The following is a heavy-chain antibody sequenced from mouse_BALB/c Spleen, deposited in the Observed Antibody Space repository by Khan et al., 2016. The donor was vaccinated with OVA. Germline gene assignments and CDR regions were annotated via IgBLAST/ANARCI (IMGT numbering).Heavy chain of an antibody. D-gene: IGHD2-3*01. V-gene: IGHV1S137*01. CDR1: GYTFTDYA. CDR3: ARPAYDGYHDY. Sequence: QIQLVQSGPELVRPGVSVKISCKGSGYTFTDYAMHWVKQSHAKSLEWIGLISTYSGNTNYNQKFKGKATMTVDKSSSTAYMELARLTSEDSAIYYCARPAYDGYHDYWGQGTTLTVSS. J-gene: IGHJ2*01. CDR2: ISTYSGNT.